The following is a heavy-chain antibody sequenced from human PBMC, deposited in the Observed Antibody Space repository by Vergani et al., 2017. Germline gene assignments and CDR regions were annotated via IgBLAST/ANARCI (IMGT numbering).Heavy chain of an antibody. Sequence: QVRLEESGPGLLKPSETLSLTCSVSGYSIGSGFYWAWFPQSPGEGLQWLTSIHNRGKTYHNPSLKSRASVSQDTSKIRFSLNLTSVTATDTAVYYCARSQGDYWYFDLWGPGSLVTVSS. CDR1: GYSIGSGFY. D-gene: IGHD2-21*01. CDR3: ARSQGDYWYFDL. J-gene: IGHJ2*01. CDR2: IHNRGKT. V-gene: IGHV4-38-2*01.